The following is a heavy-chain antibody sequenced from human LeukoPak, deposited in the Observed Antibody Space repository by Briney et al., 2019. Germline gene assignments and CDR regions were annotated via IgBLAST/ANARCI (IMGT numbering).Heavy chain of an antibody. Sequence: GGSLRLSCAASGFTFSNAWMSWVRQAPGKGLEWVGRIKSKTDAGTTDYAAPVKGRFTISRDDSKNTLYLQMNSLKTEDTAVYYCTTDPEGPIGDHPVGDDAFDIWGQGTMVTVSS. CDR1: GFTFSNAW. D-gene: IGHD4-17*01. CDR2: IKSKTDAGTT. V-gene: IGHV3-15*01. CDR3: TTDPEGPIGDHPVGDDAFDI. J-gene: IGHJ3*02.